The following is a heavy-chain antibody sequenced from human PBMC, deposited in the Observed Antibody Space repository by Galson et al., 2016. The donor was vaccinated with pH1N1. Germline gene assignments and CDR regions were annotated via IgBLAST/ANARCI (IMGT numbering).Heavy chain of an antibody. CDR1: GFTFDDYA. D-gene: IGHD3-22*01. J-gene: IGHJ4*02. Sequence: SLRLSCAASGFTFDDYAMYWVRQAPGKGLEWVSGISWNSGSIGYADSVKGRFTISRDNAKNSLYLQMNSLRAEDTALYYCAKAPYYYDSSGYSFDYWGQGTLVTVSS. CDR2: ISWNSGSI. CDR3: AKAPYYYDSSGYSFDY. V-gene: IGHV3-9*01.